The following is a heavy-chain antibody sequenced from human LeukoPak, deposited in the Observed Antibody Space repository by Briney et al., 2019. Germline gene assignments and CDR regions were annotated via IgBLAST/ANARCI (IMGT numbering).Heavy chain of an antibody. CDR1: GGTFSSYA. Sequence: PVKVSCKASGGTFSSYAISWVRQAPGQGLEWMGGTIPIFGTANYAQKFQGRVTITADESTSTAYMELSSLRSEDTAVYYCARGSPGGAAYDYWGQGTLVTVSS. CDR2: TIPIFGTA. V-gene: IGHV1-69*01. D-gene: IGHD2-15*01. CDR3: ARGSPGGAAYDY. J-gene: IGHJ4*02.